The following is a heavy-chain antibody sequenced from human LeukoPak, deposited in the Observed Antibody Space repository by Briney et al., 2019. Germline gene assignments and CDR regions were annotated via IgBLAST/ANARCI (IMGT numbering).Heavy chain of an antibody. CDR3: ARGGAARLHFQN. V-gene: IGHV4-34*01. J-gene: IGHJ1*01. D-gene: IGHD6-6*01. CDR2: ISQSGRT. CDR1: GGSFNDFY. Sequence: PSETLSLTCAVYGGSFNDFYGSWIRQSPGKGLEWVGEISQSGRTNYNPSLRSRVTISIDTSKNQFSLKLNSVTAADTAVYYCARGGAARLHFQNWGQGTLVTVSS.